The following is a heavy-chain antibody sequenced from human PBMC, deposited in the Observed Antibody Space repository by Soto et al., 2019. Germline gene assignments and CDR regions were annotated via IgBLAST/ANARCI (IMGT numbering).Heavy chain of an antibody. D-gene: IGHD1-26*01. CDR1: GYTFTSYA. CDR2: ISVKNGDT. Sequence: GASVKVSCKTSGYTFTSYAITWVRQAPGQGLEWMGWISVKNGDTNYAQKVQGRVTMSTDTSTTTAYMELRSLGSDDSAIYYCVRDSASPTPYYYSGLDVWGQGTTVTVSS. V-gene: IGHV1-18*01. J-gene: IGHJ6*02. CDR3: VRDSASPTPYYYSGLDV.